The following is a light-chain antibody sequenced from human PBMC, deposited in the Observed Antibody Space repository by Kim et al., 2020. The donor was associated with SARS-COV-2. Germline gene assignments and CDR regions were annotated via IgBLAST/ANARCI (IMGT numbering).Light chain of an antibody. Sequence: AVGQPVRITCQGDSLRSYYASWYQQKPGQAPVLVIYEKNNRPSGIPDRFSGSSSGNTASLTITGAQAEDEADYYCNSRESGVNHVVFGGGTQLTVL. CDR1: SLRSYY. CDR2: EKN. J-gene: IGLJ3*02. V-gene: IGLV3-19*01. CDR3: NSRESGVNHVV.